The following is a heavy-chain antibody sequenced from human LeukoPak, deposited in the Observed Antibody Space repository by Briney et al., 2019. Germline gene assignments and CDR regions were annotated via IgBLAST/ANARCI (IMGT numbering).Heavy chain of an antibody. J-gene: IGHJ4*02. CDR3: ARRAGWKDFYYFDY. CDR1: GGSITSGGYY. Sequence: SETLSLTCTVSGGSITSGGYYWSWIRQHPGRGLEWIGYIYYSGSTYCIPSLKSRVTISVDTSKNQFSLKLSSLTAADTAVYYCARRAGWKDFYYFDYWGQGTLVTVSS. CDR2: IYYSGST. V-gene: IGHV4-31*03. D-gene: IGHD1-1*01.